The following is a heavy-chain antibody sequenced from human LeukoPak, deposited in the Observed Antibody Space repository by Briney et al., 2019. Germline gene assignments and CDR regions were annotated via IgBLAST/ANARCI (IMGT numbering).Heavy chain of an antibody. J-gene: IGHJ4*02. D-gene: IGHD3-3*01. CDR3: ARACPYYDFWSGYYRLGSFDY. CDR2: MNPNSGNT. V-gene: IGHV1-8*01. Sequence: ASVKVSCKASGYTFTSYDINWVRQATGQGLEWMGWMNPNSGNTGYAQKFQGRVTMTRNTSISTAYMELSSLRSEDTAVYYCARACPYYDFWSGYYRLGSFDYWGQGTLVTVSS. CDR1: GYTFTSYD.